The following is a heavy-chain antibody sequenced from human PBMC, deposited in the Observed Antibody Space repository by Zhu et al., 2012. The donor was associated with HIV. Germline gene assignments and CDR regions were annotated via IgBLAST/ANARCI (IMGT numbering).Heavy chain of an antibody. CDR2: IYYSGST. CDR1: GGSISSSSYY. V-gene: IGHV4-39*07. D-gene: IGHD6-13*01. CDR3: ARRGSGRQQLLQRPRFDY. J-gene: IGHJ4*02. Sequence: QVQLQESGPGLVKPSETLSLTCTVSGGSISSSSYYWGWIRQPPGKGLEWIGSIYYSGSTYYNPSLKSRVTISVDTSKNQFSLKLSSVTAADTAVYYCARRGSGRQQLLQRPRFDYVGPGNPGPPSP.